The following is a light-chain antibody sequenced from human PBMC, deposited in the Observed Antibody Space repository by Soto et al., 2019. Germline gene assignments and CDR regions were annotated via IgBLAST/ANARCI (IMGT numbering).Light chain of an antibody. V-gene: IGKV1-5*03. Sequence: DFQITQSPSTLSASVGDRVTITCRASQSVNRWLAWYQQKPGKAPKLLIYEASTLESGVPSRFSGSGSGTDFTLTIRDVQPDDFAIYYCQQYNSYRAFGQGTKVDIK. CDR1: QSVNRW. CDR3: QQYNSYRA. CDR2: EAS. J-gene: IGKJ1*01.